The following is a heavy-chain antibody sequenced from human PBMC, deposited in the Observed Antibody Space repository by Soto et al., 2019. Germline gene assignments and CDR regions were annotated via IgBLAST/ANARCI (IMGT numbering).Heavy chain of an antibody. Sequence: PGESLKISCKGSGYSFAGYWITWVRQKPGHGLEWMGRIDPSDSQTYYSPSFRGHVTISVTKSITTVFLQWSSLRASDTAMYYCARQIYDSDSGPNFQYYFDSWGQGTLVTVSS. CDR3: ARQIYDSDSGPNFQYYFDS. CDR1: GYSFAGYW. CDR2: IDPSDSQT. V-gene: IGHV5-10-1*01. J-gene: IGHJ4*02. D-gene: IGHD3-22*01.